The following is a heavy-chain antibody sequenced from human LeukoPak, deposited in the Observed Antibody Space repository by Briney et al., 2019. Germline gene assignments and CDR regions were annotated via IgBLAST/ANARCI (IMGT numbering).Heavy chain of an antibody. J-gene: IGHJ4*02. D-gene: IGHD4-11*01. CDR2: IYYSGST. CDR1: GGSISSSSYY. Sequence: SETLSLTCTVSGGSISSSSYYWGWIRQTPGKGLEWIGSIYYSGSTYYNPSLKSRVTISVDTSKNQFSLKLSSVTAADTAVYYCAGLGKLQYLDYWGQGTLVTVSS. V-gene: IGHV4-39*01. CDR3: AGLGKLQYLDY.